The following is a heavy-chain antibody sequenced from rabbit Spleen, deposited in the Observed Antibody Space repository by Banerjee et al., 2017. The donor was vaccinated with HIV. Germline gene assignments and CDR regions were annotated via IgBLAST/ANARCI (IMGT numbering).Heavy chain of an antibody. J-gene: IGHJ4*01. CDR3: ARASNNYGEFDL. V-gene: IGHV1S40*01. CDR1: GVSFSGSSY. D-gene: IGHD6-1*01. CDR2: INAGSSGST. Sequence: VESGGDLVKPGASLTLTCIASGVSFSGSSYMCWVRQAPGKGLEWIACINAGSSGSTYYASWAKGRFTISKTSSTTVTLQMTSLSAADTATYFCARASNNYGEFDLWGPGTLVTVS.